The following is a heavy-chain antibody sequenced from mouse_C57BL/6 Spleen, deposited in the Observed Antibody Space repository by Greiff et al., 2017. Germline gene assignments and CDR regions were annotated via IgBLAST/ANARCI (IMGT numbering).Heavy chain of an antibody. Sequence: VQLQQSGPELVKPGASVKISCKASGYSFTGYYMNWVKQSPEKSLEWIGEINPSTGGTTYNQKFKAKATLTVDKSSSTAYMQLKSLTSEDSAVYYCARKTGYYGNTWFAYWGQGTLVTVSA. CDR1: GYSFTGYY. J-gene: IGHJ3*01. CDR3: ARKTGYYGNTWFAY. CDR2: INPSTGGT. V-gene: IGHV1-42*01. D-gene: IGHD2-1*01.